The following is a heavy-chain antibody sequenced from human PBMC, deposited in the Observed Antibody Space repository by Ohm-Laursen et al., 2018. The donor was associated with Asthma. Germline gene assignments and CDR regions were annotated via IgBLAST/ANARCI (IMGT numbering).Heavy chain of an antibody. Sequence: SLRLFCAASGFTFSRYAMHWVRQAPGKGLEWVAVISYDGINKDYADSMKGRFTISRDNSKNTLYLEMNSLRVEDTAVYYCAKDPRLLEWSQGGFDYWGQGTLVTVSS. CDR3: AKDPRLLEWSQGGFDY. CDR2: ISYDGINK. D-gene: IGHD3-3*01. CDR1: GFTFSRYA. V-gene: IGHV3-30*18. J-gene: IGHJ4*02.